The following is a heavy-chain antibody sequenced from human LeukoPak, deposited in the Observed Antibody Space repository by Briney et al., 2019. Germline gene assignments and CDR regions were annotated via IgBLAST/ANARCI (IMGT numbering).Heavy chain of an antibody. J-gene: IGHJ4*02. CDR2: IYWNGDTT. CDR1: RFTFDDYG. CDR3: ARVVRGVIAAYFGY. V-gene: IGHV3-20*04. D-gene: IGHD3-10*01. Sequence: GGSLRLSCAASRFTFDDYGMSWVRPAPGKGLEWVSGIYWNGDTTGYADSVQGRFTLSRDTAKNSLYLQMNSLRAEDTALYYCARVVRGVIAAYFGYWGQGTLVTVSS.